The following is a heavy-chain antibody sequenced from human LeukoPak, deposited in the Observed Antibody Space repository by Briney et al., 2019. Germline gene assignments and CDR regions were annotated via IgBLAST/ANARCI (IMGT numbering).Heavy chain of an antibody. Sequence: GGSLRLSCAASGFTFSSYEMNWVRQAPGTGLERVSYISSSGSTIYYADSVKGRFTISRDNAKNSLYLQMNSLRAEDTAGYYCARVASSGWYWGYWGQGTLVTVSS. CDR3: ARVASSGWYWGY. D-gene: IGHD6-19*01. CDR1: GFTFSSYE. CDR2: ISSSGSTI. V-gene: IGHV3-48*03. J-gene: IGHJ4*02.